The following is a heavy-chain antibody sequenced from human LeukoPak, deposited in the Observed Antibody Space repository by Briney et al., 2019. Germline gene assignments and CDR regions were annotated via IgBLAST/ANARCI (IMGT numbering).Heavy chain of an antibody. V-gene: IGHV3-21*04. CDR2: ISSTSTYI. CDR1: GGSISSGGYF. D-gene: IGHD5-18*01. J-gene: IGHJ4*02. CDR3: AKHGGYSYGP. Sequence: ETLSLTCTVSGGSISSGGYFWTWIRQAPGKGLEWVSSISSTSTYIYYADSVKGRFTISRDNSKNTLYLQMNSLRAEDTAVYYCAKHGGYSYGPGGQGTLVTVSS.